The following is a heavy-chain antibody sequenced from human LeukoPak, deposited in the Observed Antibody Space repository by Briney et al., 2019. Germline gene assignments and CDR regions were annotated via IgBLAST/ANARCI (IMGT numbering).Heavy chain of an antibody. V-gene: IGHV3-48*03. CDR2: ISSSGSTI. CDR3: ARDSARLGEVARTSFDL. J-gene: IGHJ2*01. Sequence: PGGSLRLSCAASGFTFSSYEMNWVRQAPGKGLEWVSYISSSGSTIYYADSVKGRFTISRDNAKNSLYLQMNSLRAEDTAVYYCARDSARLGEVARTSFDLWGRGTLVTVSS. D-gene: IGHD3-10*01. CDR1: GFTFSSYE.